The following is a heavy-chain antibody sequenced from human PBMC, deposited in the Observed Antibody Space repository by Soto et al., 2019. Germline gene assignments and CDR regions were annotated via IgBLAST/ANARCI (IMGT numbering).Heavy chain of an antibody. D-gene: IGHD2-2*01. CDR3: AKGATVVPAAPFDY. Sequence: PGGSLRLSYAASGFTFSSYAISWVRQAPGKGLEWVSAISGSGGSTYYADSVKGRFTISRDNSKNTLYLQMNSLRAEDTAVYYCAKGATVVPAAPFDYWGQGTLVTVSS. CDR2: ISGSGGST. V-gene: IGHV3-23*01. J-gene: IGHJ4*02. CDR1: GFTFSSYA.